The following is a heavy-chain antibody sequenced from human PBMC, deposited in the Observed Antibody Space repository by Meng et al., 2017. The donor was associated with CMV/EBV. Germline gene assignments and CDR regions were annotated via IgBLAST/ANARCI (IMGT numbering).Heavy chain of an antibody. V-gene: IGHV3-11*01. Sequence: GESLKISCAASGFTFSDYYMSWIRQAPGKGLEWVSYISSSGSTIYYADSVKGRFTISRDNAKNSLYLQMNSLRAEDTAVYYCARAPSPLYCSSTSCYTGGMDVWGQGTTVTVSS. CDR2: ISSSGSTI. D-gene: IGHD2-2*02. CDR1: GFTFSDYY. J-gene: IGHJ6*02. CDR3: ARAPSPLYCSSTSCYTGGMDV.